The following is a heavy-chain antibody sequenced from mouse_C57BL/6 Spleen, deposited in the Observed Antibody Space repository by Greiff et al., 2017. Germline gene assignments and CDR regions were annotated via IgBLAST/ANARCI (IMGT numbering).Heavy chain of an antibody. V-gene: IGHV1-50*01. CDR1: GYTFTSYW. CDR3: ESRGANWAYFDY. D-gene: IGHD4-1*01. CDR2: IDPSDSYT. J-gene: IGHJ2*01. Sequence: QVQLQQPGAELVKPGASVKLSCKASGYTFTSYWMQWVKQRPGQGLEWIGEIDPSDSYTNYNQKFKGKATLTVDTSSSTAYIQLSSLTTEDSAVYSCESRGANWAYFDYWGQGTTLTVSS.